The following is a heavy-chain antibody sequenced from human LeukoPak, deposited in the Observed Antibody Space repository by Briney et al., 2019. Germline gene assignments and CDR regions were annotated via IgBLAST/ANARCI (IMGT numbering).Heavy chain of an antibody. D-gene: IGHD3-10*01. CDR3: AREGPGGGSGSYNYYYYGMDV. CDR1: GFTFSTYS. V-gene: IGHV3-21*01. CDR2: ISSSSSYI. Sequence: GGSLRLSCAASGFTFSTYSMNWVRQAPGKGLEWVSFISSSSSYIYYADSVKGRFTISRDNSKNTLYLQMNSLRAEDTAVYYCAREGPGGGSGSYNYYYYGMDVWGQGTTVTVSS. J-gene: IGHJ6*02.